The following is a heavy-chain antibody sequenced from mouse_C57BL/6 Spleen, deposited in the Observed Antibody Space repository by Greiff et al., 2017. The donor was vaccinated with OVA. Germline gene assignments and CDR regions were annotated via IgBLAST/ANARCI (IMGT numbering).Heavy chain of an antibody. V-gene: IGHV1-26*01. Sequence: EVQLQQSGPELEKPGASVKISCKASGYTFTDYYMNWVKQSHGKSLEWIGDINPNNGGTSYNQKFKGKATLTVDKSSSTAYMELRSLTSEDSAVYYCARWSYSNFDYWGQGTTLTVSS. D-gene: IGHD2-5*01. CDR1: GYTFTDYY. CDR2: INPNNGGT. CDR3: ARWSYSNFDY. J-gene: IGHJ2*01.